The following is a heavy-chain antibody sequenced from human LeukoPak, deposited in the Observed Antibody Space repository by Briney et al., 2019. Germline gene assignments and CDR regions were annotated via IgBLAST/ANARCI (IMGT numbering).Heavy chain of an antibody. CDR1: GGSISSHY. J-gene: IGHJ6*03. CDR3: ARVSGKRYYMDV. CDR2: MYDFGDT. D-gene: IGHD1-26*01. V-gene: IGHV4-4*07. Sequence: PSETLSLTCSVSGGSISSHYWSWIRQPAGKGLEWIGRMYDFGDTDYNASLKSRVTMSIDTSKNQFSLNLTSVTAADTALYYCARVSGKRYYMDVWGKGTTITVSS.